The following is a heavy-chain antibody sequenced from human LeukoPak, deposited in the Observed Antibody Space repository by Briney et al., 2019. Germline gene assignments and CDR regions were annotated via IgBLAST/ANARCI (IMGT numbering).Heavy chain of an antibody. CDR2: ISWQSSTK. V-gene: IGHV3-9*01. CDR3: AKDLATTFVGFNGMDV. J-gene: IGHJ6*02. Sequence: GGSLRVSCAASGFTFDDYAMHWVRQAPGKGLEWVAGISWQSSTKAYGDSVNGRFTISRDNGKKLVYLEMNRLRGDDTALYYCAKDLATTFVGFNGMDVWGQGTTVTVSS. D-gene: IGHD1-14*01. CDR1: GFTFDDYA.